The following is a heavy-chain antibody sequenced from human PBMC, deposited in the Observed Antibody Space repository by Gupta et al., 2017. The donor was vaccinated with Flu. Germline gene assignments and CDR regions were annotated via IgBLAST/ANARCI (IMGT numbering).Heavy chain of an antibody. V-gene: IGHV4-31*03. J-gene: IGHJ5*02. D-gene: IGHD1-7*01. CDR2: IYYSGST. Sequence: QVQLQGSGPGLVKPSQTLSLTCIVSGGSISSGGYYWSWIRQHPWKGLEWIGYIYYSGSTYYNPSLKSRVTISVDTSKNQFSLKLSSVTAADTAVYDCARDGITGTTSENWFDPWGQGTLVTVSS. CDR1: GGSISSGGYY. CDR3: ARDGITGTTSENWFDP.